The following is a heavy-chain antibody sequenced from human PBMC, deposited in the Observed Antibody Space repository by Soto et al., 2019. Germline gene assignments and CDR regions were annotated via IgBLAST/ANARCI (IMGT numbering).Heavy chain of an antibody. Sequence: PGGSLRLSCAASGFTFSSYSMNWVRQAPGKGLEWVSSISSSSSYIYYADSVKGRFTISRDNAKNSLYLQMNSLRAEDTAVYYCAREYSSPLRWGGMDVWGQGTTVTVSS. CDR1: GFTFSSYS. CDR2: ISSSSSYI. V-gene: IGHV3-21*01. J-gene: IGHJ6*02. CDR3: AREYSSPLRWGGMDV. D-gene: IGHD6-13*01.